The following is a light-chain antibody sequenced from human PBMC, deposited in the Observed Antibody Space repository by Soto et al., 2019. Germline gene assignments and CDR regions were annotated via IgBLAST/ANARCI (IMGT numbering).Light chain of an antibody. CDR3: QQYDNLPLT. CDR2: DAS. Sequence: DIQMTQSPSSLSASVGDRVTITCQASQDITNYLNWYQQKPGKAPKVLIYDASNLKPRVPSRFSGTGSGTNFSFTISSLQPEDIATYYCQQYDNLPLTFGGGTKVEI. CDR1: QDITNY. V-gene: IGKV1-33*01. J-gene: IGKJ4*01.